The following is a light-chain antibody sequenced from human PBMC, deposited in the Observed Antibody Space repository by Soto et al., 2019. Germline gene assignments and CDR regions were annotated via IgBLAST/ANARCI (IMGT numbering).Light chain of an antibody. J-gene: IGLJ2*01. CDR3: CSYAGSNTWA. CDR1: SSDVGSYNL. Sequence: QSALTQPASVSGSPGQSITISCTGTSSDVGSYNLVSWYQQHPGKAPKLMIYVGSKRPSGVSNRFSGSKSGDTASLISSGLKAEDEAGYYCCSYAGSNTWAVGGGTKLTAL. CDR2: VGS. V-gene: IGLV2-23*01.